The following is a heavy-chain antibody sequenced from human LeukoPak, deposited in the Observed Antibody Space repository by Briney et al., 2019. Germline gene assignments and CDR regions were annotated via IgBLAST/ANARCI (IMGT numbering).Heavy chain of an antibody. CDR1: GFSFSHYS. CDR2: IGVGGRPT. V-gene: IGHV3-48*01. CDR3: TSEEGYASGWYKGGYYYYYGMDV. J-gene: IGHJ6*02. D-gene: IGHD6-19*01. Sequence: GGSLRLSCAASGFSFSHYSMTWARQASGKGLEWISYIGVGGRPTNYADSVKARFTISRDDAQNSLYLQMNSLRAEDTAVYYCTSEEGYASGWYKGGYYYYYGMDVWGQGTTVTVSS.